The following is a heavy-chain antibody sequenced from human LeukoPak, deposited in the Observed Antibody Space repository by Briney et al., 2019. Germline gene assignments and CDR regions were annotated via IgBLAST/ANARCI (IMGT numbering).Heavy chain of an antibody. V-gene: IGHV4-61*01. CDR2: IYYSGST. J-gene: IGHJ4*02. Sequence: PSQTLSLTCTVSGGSISSSSSYWSWIRQPPGKGLEWIGYIYYSGSTNYNPSLKSRVTISVDTSKNQFSLKLSSVTAADTAVYYCARAHYDSSGYYPDYWGQGTLVTVSS. CDR3: ARAHYDSSGYYPDY. D-gene: IGHD3-22*01. CDR1: GGSISSSSSY.